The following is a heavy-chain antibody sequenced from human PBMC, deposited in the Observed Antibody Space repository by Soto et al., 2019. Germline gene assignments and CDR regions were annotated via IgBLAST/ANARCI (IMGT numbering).Heavy chain of an antibody. D-gene: IGHD3-3*01. V-gene: IGHV5-51*01. CDR3: ARTQEPNYDFWSGYYANWFDP. CDR2: IYPGGSDT. CDR1: GYSCTSYW. Sequence: PGESLKISCKGSGYSCTSYWIGWVRQMPGKGLEGRRIIYPGGSDTRYRPSFQRQVTISAEKPLSTADLQCSRLKASATAMYYCARTQEPNYDFWSGYYANWFDPWGQGTLVTVSS. J-gene: IGHJ5*02.